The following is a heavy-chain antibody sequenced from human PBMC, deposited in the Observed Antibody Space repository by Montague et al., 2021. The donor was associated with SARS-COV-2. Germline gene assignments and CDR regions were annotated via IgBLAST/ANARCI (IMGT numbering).Heavy chain of an antibody. Sequence: SRRISCAASGFTYSSYAMHWVRQAPGKGLEWVAVISYDGSNKYYADSVKGRFTISRDNSKNTLYLQMNSLRAEDTAVYYCASELADYGDFDYWGQGTLVTVSS. CDR3: ASELADYGDFDY. D-gene: IGHD4-17*01. CDR2: ISYDGSNK. J-gene: IGHJ4*02. CDR1: GFTYSSYA. V-gene: IGHV3-30-3*01.